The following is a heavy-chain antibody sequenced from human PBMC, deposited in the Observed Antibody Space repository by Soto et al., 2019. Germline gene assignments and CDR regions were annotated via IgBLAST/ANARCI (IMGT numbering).Heavy chain of an antibody. D-gene: IGHD2-2*01. Sequence: RGSLRLSCAASGFTFSSYAMSWVRQAPGKGLEWVSAISGSGGSTYYADSVKGRFTISRDNSKNTLYLQMNSLRAEDTAVYYCARAREDIVVVPTLAAAGPDAPWGQGTLVTVSS. CDR2: ISGSGGST. CDR1: GFTFSSYA. V-gene: IGHV3-23*01. J-gene: IGHJ5*02. CDR3: ARAREDIVVVPTLAAAGPDAP.